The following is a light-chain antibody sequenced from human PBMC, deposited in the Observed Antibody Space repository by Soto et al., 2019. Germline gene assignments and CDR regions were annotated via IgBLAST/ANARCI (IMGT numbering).Light chain of an antibody. CDR1: QVINID. Sequence: DIQMTQSPSSLSASVGDRVTITCRASQVINIDLIWYQQKPGKAPKRLIYAASSLQSGVPSRFSGSGFGTEFTLTISSLQPEDFAVYYCQQYNNWPPYTFGQGTKLEIK. CDR3: QQYNNWPPYT. J-gene: IGKJ2*01. V-gene: IGKV1-17*01. CDR2: AAS.